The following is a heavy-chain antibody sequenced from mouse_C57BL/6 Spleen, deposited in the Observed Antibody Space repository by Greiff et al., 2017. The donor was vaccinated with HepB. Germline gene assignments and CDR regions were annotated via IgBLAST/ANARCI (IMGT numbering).Heavy chain of an antibody. CDR1: GYTFTSYW. CDR2: IYPGSGST. V-gene: IGHV1-55*01. CDR3: ARGDSSGSGFAY. D-gene: IGHD3-2*02. J-gene: IGHJ3*01. Sequence: VQLQQPGAELVKPGASVKMSCKASGYTFTSYWITWVKQRPGQGLEWIGDIYPGSGSTNYNEKFKSKATLTVDTSSSKAYMQLSSLTSEDSAVYYCARGDSSGSGFAYWGQGTLVTVSA.